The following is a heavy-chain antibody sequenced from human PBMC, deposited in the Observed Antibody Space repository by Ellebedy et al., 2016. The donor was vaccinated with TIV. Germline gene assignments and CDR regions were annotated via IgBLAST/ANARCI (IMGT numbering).Heavy chain of an antibody. CDR1: GFTFGDYG. Sequence: GGSLRLSXAASGFTFGDYGMSWVRQAPGKGLEWVSAVSANGRYTYLAASVKGRFTISRDNSKNALYLQMKSLTGDDTAVYYRAKEIRGVAAIDSWGQGTLVIVSS. V-gene: IGHV3-23*01. CDR2: VSANGRYT. CDR3: AKEIRGVAAIDS. D-gene: IGHD3-10*01. J-gene: IGHJ4*02.